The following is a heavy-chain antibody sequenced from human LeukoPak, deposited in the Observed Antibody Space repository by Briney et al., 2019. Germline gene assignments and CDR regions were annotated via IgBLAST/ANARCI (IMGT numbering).Heavy chain of an antibody. CDR1: GFTVSSNY. Sequence: TGGSLRLSCAASGFTVSSNYMSWFRQAPGKGLEWVSVIYSGGSTYYVDSVKGRFTISRDSSKNTLYLQMNSLRAEDTAVYYCAREAIWFGGLIDYWGQGTLVTVSS. D-gene: IGHD3-10*01. CDR2: IYSGGST. V-gene: IGHV3-66*01. J-gene: IGHJ4*02. CDR3: AREAIWFGGLIDY.